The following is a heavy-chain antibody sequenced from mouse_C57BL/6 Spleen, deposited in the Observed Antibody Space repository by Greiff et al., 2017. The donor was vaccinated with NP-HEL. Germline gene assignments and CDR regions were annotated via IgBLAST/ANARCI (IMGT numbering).Heavy chain of an antibody. CDR3: AVITTVVGEAY. CDR1: GYSITSGYY. CDR2: ISYDGSN. V-gene: IGHV3-6*01. D-gene: IGHD1-1*01. J-gene: IGHJ3*01. Sequence: EVKLQESGPGLVKPSQSLSLTCSVTGYSITSGYYWNWIRQFPGNKLEWMSYISYDGSNNYNPSLKNRISITRDTSKNQFFLKLNSVTTEDTATDYCAVITTVVGEAYWGQGTLVTVSA.